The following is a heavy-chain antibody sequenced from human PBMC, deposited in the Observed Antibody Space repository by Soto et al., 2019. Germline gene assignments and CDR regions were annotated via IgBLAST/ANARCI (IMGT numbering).Heavy chain of an antibody. CDR3: ASPTYYYDSSGYYPFDY. J-gene: IGHJ4*02. V-gene: IGHV4-39*01. CDR1: GGSISSSSYY. Sequence: SETLSLTCTVSGGSISSSSYYWGWIRQPPGKGLEWIGSIYYSGSTYYNPSPKSRVTISVDTSKNQFSLKLSSVTAADTAVYYCASPTYYYDSSGYYPFDYWGQGTLVTVSS. D-gene: IGHD3-22*01. CDR2: IYYSGST.